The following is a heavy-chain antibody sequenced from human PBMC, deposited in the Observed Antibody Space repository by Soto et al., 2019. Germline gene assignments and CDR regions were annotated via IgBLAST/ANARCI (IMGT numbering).Heavy chain of an antibody. J-gene: IGHJ4*02. CDR3: ARDTITGLFDY. Sequence: QVQLQQWGAGLLKPSETLSLTCAVYGGSFSGYYWTWIRQPPGTGLEWIGEINHSGSTNYNPSLKXXVTISVATSKNPFSLKLTSVTAAAAAVYYCARDTITGLFDYWGQGTLVTVSS. CDR1: GGSFSGYY. D-gene: IGHD2-8*02. CDR2: INHSGST. V-gene: IGHV4-34*01.